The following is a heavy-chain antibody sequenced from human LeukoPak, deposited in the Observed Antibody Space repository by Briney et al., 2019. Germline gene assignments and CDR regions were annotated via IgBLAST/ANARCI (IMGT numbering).Heavy chain of an antibody. CDR1: GFPFSNAW. CDR2: IKSKTDGGTT. CDR3: TTERKRPDTTVANWFDP. Sequence: PGGSLRPSCASSGFPFSNAWMSWVRQAPGKGLEWVGRIKSKTDGGTTDYAAPVKGRFTISRDDSKNTLYLQMNSLNTEDTAVYYCTTERKRPDTTVANWFDPWGQGTVVTVSS. V-gene: IGHV3-15*01. J-gene: IGHJ5*02. D-gene: IGHD4-23*01.